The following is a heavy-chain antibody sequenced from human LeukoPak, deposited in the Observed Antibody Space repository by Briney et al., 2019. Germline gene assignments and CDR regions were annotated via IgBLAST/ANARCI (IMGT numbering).Heavy chain of an antibody. CDR3: ARDLKSSSWYRFDAFDI. D-gene: IGHD6-13*01. V-gene: IGHV1-3*01. CDR1: GYTFASYA. CDR2: INAGNGNT. J-gene: IGHJ3*02. Sequence: GASVKVSCKASGYTFASYAMHWVRQAPGQRLEWMGWINAGNGNTKYSQKFQGRVTITRDTSASTAYMELSSLRSEDTAVYYCARDLKSSSWYRFDAFDIWGQGTMVTVSS.